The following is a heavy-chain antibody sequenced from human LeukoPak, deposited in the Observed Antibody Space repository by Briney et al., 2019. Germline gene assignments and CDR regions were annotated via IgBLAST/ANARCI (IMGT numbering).Heavy chain of an antibody. CDR2: IYHSGST. CDR3: ARGNRYCSSTSCLNWFDP. J-gene: IGHJ5*02. Sequence: PSETLSLTRAVSGGSISSSNWWSWVRQPPGKGLEWIGEIYHSGSTNYNPSLKSRVTISVDKSKNQFSLKLSSVTAADTAVYYCARGNRYCSSTSCLNWFDPWGQGTLVTVSS. V-gene: IGHV4-4*02. CDR1: GGSISSSNW. D-gene: IGHD2-2*01.